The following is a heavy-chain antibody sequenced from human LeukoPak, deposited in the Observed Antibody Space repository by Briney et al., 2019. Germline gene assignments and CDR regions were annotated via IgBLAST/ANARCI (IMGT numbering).Heavy chain of an antibody. D-gene: IGHD3-22*01. V-gene: IGHV3-9*01. Sequence: GGSLRLSCVGSGFLFDDHAMHWVRQPPGKGLKWVSVISWHSRTIGYGDSVKGRFTISRDNTKNSLYLQMNSLRPEDTASYYCAKSTDSSASPDSWGQGTLVTVSS. CDR1: GFLFDDHA. J-gene: IGHJ5*02. CDR2: ISWHSRTI. CDR3: AKSTDSSASPDS.